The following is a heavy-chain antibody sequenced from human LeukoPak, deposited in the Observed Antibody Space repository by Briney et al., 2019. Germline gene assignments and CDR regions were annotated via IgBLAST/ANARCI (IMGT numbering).Heavy chain of an antibody. CDR1: GGSISSYY. Sequence: PSETLSLTCTVSGGSISSYYWGWIRQPPGRGLEWIGSIYYSGSTYYNSSLKSRVTISVDTSKNQFSLKLSSVTAADTAVYYCARTFGYSYGYLDYWGQGTLVTVSS. V-gene: IGHV4-39*01. D-gene: IGHD5-18*01. J-gene: IGHJ4*02. CDR3: ARTFGYSYGYLDY. CDR2: IYYSGST.